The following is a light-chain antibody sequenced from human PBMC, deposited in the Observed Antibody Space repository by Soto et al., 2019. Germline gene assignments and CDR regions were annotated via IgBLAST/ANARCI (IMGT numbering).Light chain of an antibody. CDR2: AAS. Sequence: AIQITQSPSSLSASVGDTVTITCRASQGIGDSLGWYQQKPGKAPEVLIYAASGLQSGVPSRFSGSGSGTDFALTIHSLQPEDSATYYCLLDYDYSWTFGQGTKVEIK. CDR3: LLDYDYSWT. CDR1: QGIGDS. J-gene: IGKJ1*01. V-gene: IGKV1-6*01.